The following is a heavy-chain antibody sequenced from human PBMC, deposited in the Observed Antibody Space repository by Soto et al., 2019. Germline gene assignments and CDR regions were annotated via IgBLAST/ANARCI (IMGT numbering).Heavy chain of an antibody. V-gene: IGHV5-10-1*01. CDR2: IDPSDAYI. Sequence: GESLKISCKGSGYTFTSYWITWVRQMPGKGLEWMGRIDPSDAYINYSPSFQGHVTISADKSIGTAYLQGSSLKASDTAMYYCARFRGGDTSGFYFDYWGHGTLVTVSS. CDR1: GYTFTSYW. J-gene: IGHJ4*01. CDR3: ARFRGGDTSGFYFDY. D-gene: IGHD3-22*01.